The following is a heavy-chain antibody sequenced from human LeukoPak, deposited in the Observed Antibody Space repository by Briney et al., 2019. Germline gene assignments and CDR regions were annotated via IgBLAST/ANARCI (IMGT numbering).Heavy chain of an antibody. CDR2: MNPNSGNT. J-gene: IGHJ6*03. V-gene: IGHV1-8*02. Sequence: ASVKVSCKASGYTFTNFGISWVRQATGQGLEWMGWMNPNSGNTGYAQKFQGRVTMTRNTSISTAYMELSSLRSEDTAVYYCARSLGLDKGLDYYYYYMDVWGKGTTVTISS. CDR1: GYTFTNFG. CDR3: ARSLGLDKGLDYYYYYMDV. D-gene: IGHD3-22*01.